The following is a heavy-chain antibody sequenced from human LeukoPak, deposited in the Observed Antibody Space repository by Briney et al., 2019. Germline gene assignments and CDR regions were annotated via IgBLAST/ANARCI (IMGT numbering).Heavy chain of an antibody. CDR2: IIPILGIA. J-gene: IGHJ4*02. Sequence: ASVKVSCKASGGTFSSYAISWVRQAPGQGLEWMGRIIPILGIANYAQKFQGRVTITADKSTSTAYMELSSLRSEDTAVYYCAKEGRGIFGVVIIPLTPPDYWGQGTLVTVSS. CDR1: GGTFSSYA. V-gene: IGHV1-69*04. D-gene: IGHD3-3*01. CDR3: AKEGRGIFGVVIIPLTPPDY.